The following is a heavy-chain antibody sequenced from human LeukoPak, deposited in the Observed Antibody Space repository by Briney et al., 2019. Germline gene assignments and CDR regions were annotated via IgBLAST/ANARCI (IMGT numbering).Heavy chain of an antibody. D-gene: IGHD2-2*01. Sequence: PGGSLRLSCAASGFTFSGYWMHWVRQAPGKGLVWVSRINSAGSSTTYADSVQGRFTISRDNAKNTLYLQMNSLSAEDTAVYYCTSPVVPGAILLYHWGQGTLVTVSS. CDR1: GFTFSGYW. J-gene: IGHJ5*02. CDR2: INSAGSST. V-gene: IGHV3-74*01. CDR3: TSPVVPGAILLYH.